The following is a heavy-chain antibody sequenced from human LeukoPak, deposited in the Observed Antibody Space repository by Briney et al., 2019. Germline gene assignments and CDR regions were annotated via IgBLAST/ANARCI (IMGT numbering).Heavy chain of an antibody. CDR3: ANGYCTNGVCLHGMDV. CDR2: INHSGST. D-gene: IGHD2-8*01. V-gene: IGHV4-34*01. CDR1: GGSFSGYY. Sequence: PSETLSLTYAVYGGSFSGYYWSWIRQPPGKGLEWIGEINHSGSTNYNPSLKSRVTISVDTSKNQFSLKLSSVTAADTAVYYCANGYCTNGVCLHGMDVWGQGTTVTVSS. J-gene: IGHJ6*02.